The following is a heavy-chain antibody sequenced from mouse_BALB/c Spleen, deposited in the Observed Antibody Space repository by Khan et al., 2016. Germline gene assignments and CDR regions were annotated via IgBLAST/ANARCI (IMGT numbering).Heavy chain of an antibody. D-gene: IGHD1-1*01. Sequence: EVKLLESGPGLVKPSQSLSLTCTVTGYSITSGYAWNWIRQFPGNKLEWMGYINYSGSTTYNPSLKSQISITRDTSKNQFFLQLKSVTTEDTATXSCARDYYGSSFFDYWGQGTTLTVSS. CDR2: INYSGST. J-gene: IGHJ2*01. CDR1: GYSITSGYA. CDR3: ARDYYGSSFFDY. V-gene: IGHV3-2*02.